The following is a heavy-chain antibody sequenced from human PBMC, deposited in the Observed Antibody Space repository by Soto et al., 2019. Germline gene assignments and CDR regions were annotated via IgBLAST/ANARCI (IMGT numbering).Heavy chain of an antibody. D-gene: IGHD6-13*01. CDR3: ARGQALQQQLDYYYYGMDV. CDR1: GGSFSGYY. J-gene: IGHJ6*02. CDR2: INHSGST. V-gene: IGHV4-34*01. Sequence: SETLSLTCAVYGGSFSGYYWSWIRQPPGKGLEWIGEINHSGSTNYNPSLKSRVTISVDTSKNQFSLKLSSVTAADTAVYYCARGQALQQQLDYYYYGMDVWGQGTTVTVSS.